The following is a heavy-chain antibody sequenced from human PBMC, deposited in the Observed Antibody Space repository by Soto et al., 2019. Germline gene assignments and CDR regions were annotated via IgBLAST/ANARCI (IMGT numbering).Heavy chain of an antibody. CDR1: GYSFTSNW. J-gene: IGHJ5*02. CDR2: IDPSDSYT. Sequence: PXECLKISFKVYGYSFTSNWISWLRQIPGEYLEWMGRIDPSDSYTNYSPSFQGHVTISADKSISTAYLQWSSLKASDTAMYYCARHGVVAAAAPGNWFDPWGQGTLVTVSS. CDR3: ARHGVVAAAAPGNWFDP. V-gene: IGHV5-10-1*01. D-gene: IGHD6-13*01.